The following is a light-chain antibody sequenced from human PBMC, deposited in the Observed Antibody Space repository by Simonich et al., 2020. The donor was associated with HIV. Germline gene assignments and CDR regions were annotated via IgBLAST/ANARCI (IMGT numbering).Light chain of an antibody. V-gene: IGKV1-NL1*01. Sequence: DIQMTQSPSSLSASVGDRVTITCRANQGISNSLAWYQQKPGKATKLLLYAASRLESGVPFRFSGSGSGTDYTLTISNLQPEDFATYYCQQYYSTPPWTFGQGTKVEIK. CDR3: QQYYSTPPWT. CDR1: QGISNS. CDR2: AAS. J-gene: IGKJ1*01.